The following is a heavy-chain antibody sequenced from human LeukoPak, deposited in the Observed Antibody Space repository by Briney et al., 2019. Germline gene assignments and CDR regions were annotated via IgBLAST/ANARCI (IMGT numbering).Heavy chain of an antibody. Sequence: GASVKVSCKSSGDSFTTYDINWVRQAPGQGLEWMGWINPNSGGTNYAQKFQGRVTMTRDTSISTAYMELSRLRSDDTAVYYCARVLGVGYYYYYGMDVWGQGTTVTVSS. CDR2: INPNSGGT. J-gene: IGHJ6*02. CDR1: GDSFTTYD. CDR3: ARVLGVGYYYYYGMDV. V-gene: IGHV1-2*02.